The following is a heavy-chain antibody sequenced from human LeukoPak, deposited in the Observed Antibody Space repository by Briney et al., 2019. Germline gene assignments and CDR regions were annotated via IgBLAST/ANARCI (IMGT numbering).Heavy chain of an antibody. Sequence: ASVKVSCKASGYSFATYGISWVRQAPGQGLEWMGWISPYDGNTKYSHKFQGRVTLTTETSTTTAYMELRNLRSDDTAVYYCAREGDWGQGTLVTVSS. CDR1: GYSFATYG. J-gene: IGHJ1*01. CDR2: ISPYDGNT. CDR3: AREGD. V-gene: IGHV1-18*01.